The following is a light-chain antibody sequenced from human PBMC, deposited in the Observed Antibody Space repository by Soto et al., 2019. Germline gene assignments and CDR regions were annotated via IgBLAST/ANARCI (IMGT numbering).Light chain of an antibody. CDR2: GAS. V-gene: IGKV3-15*01. Sequence: EIVMTQSPATLSVSPGERATLSCRASQSVSNNLAWYQKKPGQAPRLLIYGASTRATGIPARFSGSVSGTEFNLTISSLQSEDFAFYYGQQYNTWWTFGQGTRVDIE. CDR3: QQYNTWWT. J-gene: IGKJ1*01. CDR1: QSVSNN.